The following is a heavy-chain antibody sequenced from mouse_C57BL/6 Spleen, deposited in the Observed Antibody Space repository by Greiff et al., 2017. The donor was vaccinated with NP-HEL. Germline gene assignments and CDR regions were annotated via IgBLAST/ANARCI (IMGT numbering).Heavy chain of an antibody. CDR2: INPNNGGT. Sequence: EVQLQQSGPELVKPGASVKISCKASGYTFTDYYMNWVKQSHGKSLEWIGDINPNNGGTSYNQKFKGKATLTVDKSSSTAYMELRSLTSEDSAVYYCARGDHYYAMDYWGQGTSVTVSS. J-gene: IGHJ4*01. CDR3: ARGDHYYAMDY. D-gene: IGHD3-3*01. CDR1: GYTFTDYY. V-gene: IGHV1-26*01.